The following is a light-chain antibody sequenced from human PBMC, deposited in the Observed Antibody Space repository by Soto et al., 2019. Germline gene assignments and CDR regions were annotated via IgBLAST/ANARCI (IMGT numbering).Light chain of an antibody. CDR2: HDS. CDR1: NIGGYS. Sequence: SSELTQPPSVSVAPGKTATMTCGGNNIGGYSVHWYQQKPGQAPVLVIHHDSDRPSGIPERFSGSNSGNTASLTISGVEAGDEADFYCQVWDASGDPRGVFGGGTKLTVL. CDR3: QVWDASGDPRGV. J-gene: IGLJ3*02. V-gene: IGLV3-21*04.